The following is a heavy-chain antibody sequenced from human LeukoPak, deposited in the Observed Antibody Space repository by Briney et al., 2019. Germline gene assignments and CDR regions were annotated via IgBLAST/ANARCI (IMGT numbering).Heavy chain of an antibody. CDR1: GFTFSSYS. CDR2: ISSSSSYI. D-gene: IGHD3-22*01. J-gene: IGHJ4*02. CDR3: AKAGRGGDSSDSYYNFFDY. V-gene: IGHV3-21*04. Sequence: GGSLRLSCAASGFTFSSYSMNWVRQAPGKGLEWVSSISSSSSYIYYADSVKGRFTVSRDNSKNTLYVQMNSLRAEDTAVYYCAKAGRGGDSSDSYYNFFDYWGQGTLVTVSS.